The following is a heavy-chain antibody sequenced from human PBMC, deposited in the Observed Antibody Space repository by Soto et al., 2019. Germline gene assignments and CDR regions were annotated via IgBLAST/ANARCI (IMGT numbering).Heavy chain of an antibody. V-gene: IGHV1-18*01. CDR2: ISAHHGNT. CDR3: ARGRYVDY. D-gene: IGHD1-1*01. Sequence: QVHLVQSGAEAKKPGASVKVSCKGSGYAFTTYGITWVRQAPGQGLEWMGWISAHHGNTNYAQKFQGRVTVTRDTSTSTAYMELRSLRSDDTAVYYCARGRYVDYWGQGALVTVSS. J-gene: IGHJ4*02. CDR1: GYAFTTYG.